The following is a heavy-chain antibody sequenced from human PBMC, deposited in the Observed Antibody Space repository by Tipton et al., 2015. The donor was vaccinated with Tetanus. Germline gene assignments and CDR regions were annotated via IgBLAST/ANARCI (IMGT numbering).Heavy chain of an antibody. V-gene: IGHV3-23*01. CDR3: ARPPPDYRRTWTTYYFDF. CDR2: VTGSGQTT. Sequence: SLRLSCAASGFTFSDYAMSWVRQAPGKGLQWVSVVTGSGQTTHYADSVKGRFTVSRDNSRSTLFLQMNSLRAEDTAIYFCARPPPDYRRTWTTYYFDFWGQGTVVTVSS. J-gene: IGHJ4*02. CDR1: GFTFSDYA. D-gene: IGHD3/OR15-3a*01.